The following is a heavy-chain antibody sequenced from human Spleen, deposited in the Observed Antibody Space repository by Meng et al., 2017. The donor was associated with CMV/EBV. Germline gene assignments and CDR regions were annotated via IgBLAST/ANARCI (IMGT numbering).Heavy chain of an antibody. CDR1: GFTFSSYW. D-gene: IGHD3-10*01. J-gene: IGHJ5*02. CDR2: INSDGSST. Sequence: GESLKISCAASGFTFSSYWMHWVRQAPGKGLVWVSRINSDGSSTSYADSVKGRFTISRDNAKNTLYLQMNSLRAEDTAVYYCAKIPEPLVRGVMNWFDPWGQGTLVTVSS. CDR3: AKIPEPLVRGVMNWFDP. V-gene: IGHV3-74*01.